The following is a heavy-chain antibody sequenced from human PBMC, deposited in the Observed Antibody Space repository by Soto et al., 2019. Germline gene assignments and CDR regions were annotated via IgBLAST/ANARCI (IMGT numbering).Heavy chain of an antibody. CDR2: ISYDGSNK. Sequence: GGSLRLSCAASGFTFSSYGMHWVRQAPGKGLEWVAVISYDGSNKYYADSVKGRFTISRDNSKNTLYLQMNSLRAEDTAVYYCAKDHRSRDSPLYYDFWSGYFMGPYGMDVWGQGTTVTVSS. D-gene: IGHD3-3*01. CDR3: AKDHRSRDSPLYYDFWSGYFMGPYGMDV. CDR1: GFTFSSYG. J-gene: IGHJ6*02. V-gene: IGHV3-30*18.